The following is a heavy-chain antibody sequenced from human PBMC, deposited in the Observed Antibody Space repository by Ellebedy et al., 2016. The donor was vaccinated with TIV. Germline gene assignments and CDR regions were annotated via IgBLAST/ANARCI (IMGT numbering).Heavy chain of an antibody. J-gene: IGHJ4*02. CDR3: ARASRGQGFIDY. CDR1: GYTFTSYG. D-gene: IGHD3-16*02. V-gene: IGHV1-18*01. CDR2: ISAYNGNT. Sequence: AASVKVSCKASGYTFTSYGISWVRQAPGQGLEWMGWISAYNGNTNYAQKLQGIVTMTTDTSTSTAYMELRSLRSDYTVVYYCARASRGQGFIDYWGQGTLVTVSS.